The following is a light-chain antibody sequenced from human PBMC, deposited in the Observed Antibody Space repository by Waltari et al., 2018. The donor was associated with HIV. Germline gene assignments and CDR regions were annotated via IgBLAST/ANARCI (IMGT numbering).Light chain of an antibody. CDR1: QGIGNF. J-gene: IGKJ1*01. CDR2: AAS. Sequence: DIQMSQSPSSLSASVGDRVTITCRASQGIGNFLAWYQQKPGGALKLLLTAASTLETGVPSRFSGSASGTAFTLTINSLQPEDFGTYYCQQYFDVPVTFSQGTKVEIK. CDR3: QQYFDVPVT. V-gene: IGKV1-NL1*01.